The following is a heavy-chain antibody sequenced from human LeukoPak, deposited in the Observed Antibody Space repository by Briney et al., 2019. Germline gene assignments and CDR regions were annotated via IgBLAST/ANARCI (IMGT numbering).Heavy chain of an antibody. CDR2: VHDSAGT. CDR1: GGSINKYY. Sequence: PSETLSLTCTVSGGSINKYYWSWIRQSPGKGLEWLGYVHDSAGTIYNPSLKSRVTISVGTSKTQFSLKVTSVTTADTAVYYCAKGRKDFDTNLGPFDSWGQGILVSVSS. CDR3: AKGRKDFDTNLGPFDS. V-gene: IGHV4-59*01. D-gene: IGHD3-9*01. J-gene: IGHJ4*02.